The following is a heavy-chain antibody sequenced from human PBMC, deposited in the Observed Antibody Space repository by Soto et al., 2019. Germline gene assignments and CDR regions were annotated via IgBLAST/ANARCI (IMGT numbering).Heavy chain of an antibody. CDR3: ARDRGRYCSSTSCYTPPNWFDP. V-gene: IGHV4-4*07. CDR2: IYTSGST. CDR1: GGCISSYD. Sequence: PSETLSLACTGSGGCISSYDGSWILQPAGKGLEWIGRIYTSGSTNYNPSLKSRVTMSADTSKNQFSLKLSSVTAADTAVYYCARDRGRYCSSTSCYTPPNWFDPWGQGTLVTVSS. J-gene: IGHJ5*02. D-gene: IGHD2-2*02.